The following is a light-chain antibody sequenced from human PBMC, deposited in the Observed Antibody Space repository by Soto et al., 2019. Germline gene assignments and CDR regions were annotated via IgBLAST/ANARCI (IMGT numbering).Light chain of an antibody. CDR1: QTIRSTY. Sequence: DIVLTQSPGTLSLSPGERVTLSCRASQTIRSTYFAWYQQKPGQAPRLLIYGASSRATGIPVRFSGTGSGTDFALTISRLEPEDSAVSYCQQYGSSLITFGRGTRLEIK. CDR3: QQYGSSLIT. CDR2: GAS. V-gene: IGKV3-20*01. J-gene: IGKJ5*01.